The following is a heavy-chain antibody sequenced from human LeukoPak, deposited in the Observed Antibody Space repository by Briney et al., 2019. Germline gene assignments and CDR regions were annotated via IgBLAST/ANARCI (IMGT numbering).Heavy chain of an antibody. D-gene: IGHD1-26*01. CDR3: ARSSGSYSTHFDY. CDR2: ISSSSSTI. CDR1: GFTFSSYS. V-gene: IGHV3-48*04. Sequence: PEGSLRLSCAASGFTFSSYSMNWVRQAPGKGLEWVSYISSSSSTIYYADSVKGRFTISRDNAKNSLYLQMNSLRAEDTAVYYCARSSGSYSTHFDYWGQGTLVTVSS. J-gene: IGHJ4*02.